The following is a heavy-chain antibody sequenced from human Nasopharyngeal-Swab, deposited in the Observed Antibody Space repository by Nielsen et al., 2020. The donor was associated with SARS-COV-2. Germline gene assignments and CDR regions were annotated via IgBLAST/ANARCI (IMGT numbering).Heavy chain of an antibody. CDR3: ARGLAAATYYWFDP. J-gene: IGHJ5*01. D-gene: IGHD2-15*01. Sequence: ASVKVSCKASGYTFTSYDNNWVRQATGQGLEWMGWMNPNSGKTGYVHKFQGRVNMTRNTSISTAYMELSSLRSEDTAVYYCARGLAAATYYWFDPWGQGTLVTVSS. V-gene: IGHV1-8*01. CDR1: GYTFTSYD. CDR2: MNPNSGKT.